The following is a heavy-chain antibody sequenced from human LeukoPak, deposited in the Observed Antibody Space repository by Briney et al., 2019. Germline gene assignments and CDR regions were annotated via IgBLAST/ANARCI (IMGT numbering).Heavy chain of an antibody. CDR3: ARGDTQSKYRQFDS. Sequence: GGSLRLSCAASGFTFSSYGMHWVRQAPGKGLEWVAVISYDGSNKYYADSVKGRFTISRDNPKNTLYLQMNSLRAEDTGVYYCARGDTQSKYRQFDSWGQGSLVIVSS. J-gene: IGHJ4*02. V-gene: IGHV3-30*03. D-gene: IGHD1-26*01. CDR1: GFTFSSYG. CDR2: ISYDGSNK.